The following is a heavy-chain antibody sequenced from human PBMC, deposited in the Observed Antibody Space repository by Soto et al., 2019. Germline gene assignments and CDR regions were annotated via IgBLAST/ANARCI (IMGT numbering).Heavy chain of an antibody. CDR1: EDTFTHYD. CDR2: INPNTGNI. J-gene: IGHJ5*02. V-gene: IGHV1-8*01. CDR3: VRRVASGHRSWFDP. Sequence: QVELVQSGAEVKKPGASVRVSCQASEDTFTHYDLNWVRQATGQGLEWMGWINPNTGNIDYAHKFQGRITNTRDPPTRTVYMELSSLRSDDTAVYYCVRRVASGHRSWFDPWGQGTLVTVSS. D-gene: IGHD2-21*01.